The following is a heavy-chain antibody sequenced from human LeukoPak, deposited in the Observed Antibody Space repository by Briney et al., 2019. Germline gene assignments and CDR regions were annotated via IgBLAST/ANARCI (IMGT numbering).Heavy chain of an antibody. Sequence: PGRSLRLSCAASGFNFKTYSMHWVRQAPGKGLEWLAVITYDGSDKYYADSVKGRLTISRDNSKKTLYLQMDNLMGEDTAVYYCAREDRFGATYYLEYWGQGTLVTVSS. V-gene: IGHV3-30*04. D-gene: IGHD4/OR15-4a*01. CDR1: GFNFKTYS. CDR3: AREDRFGATYYLEY. J-gene: IGHJ4*02. CDR2: ITYDGSDK.